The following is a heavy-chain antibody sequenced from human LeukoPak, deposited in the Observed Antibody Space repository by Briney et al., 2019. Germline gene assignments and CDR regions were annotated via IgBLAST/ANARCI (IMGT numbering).Heavy chain of an antibody. J-gene: IGHJ4*02. CDR1: GFTFSSYG. CDR3: AKDPGYCSSTSCYGFDY. D-gene: IGHD2-2*01. Sequence: RGSLRLSCAASGFTFSSYGMHWVRQAPGKGLEWVAVISYDGSNKYYADSVKGRFTISRDNSKNTLYLQMNSLRAEDTAVYYCAKDPGYCSSTSCYGFDYWGQGTLVTVSS. V-gene: IGHV3-30*18. CDR2: ISYDGSNK.